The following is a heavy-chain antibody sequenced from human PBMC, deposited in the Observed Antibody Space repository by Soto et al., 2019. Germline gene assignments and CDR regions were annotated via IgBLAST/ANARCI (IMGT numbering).Heavy chain of an antibody. CDR3: ALSSTVAYYFDY. CDR1: GYTFTGYY. D-gene: IGHD4-17*01. J-gene: IGHJ4*02. V-gene: IGHV1-2*04. CDR2: MNPNSGGT. Sequence: ASVKVSCKASGYTFTGYYMHWVRQAPGQGLEWMGWMNPNSGGTNYAQKFQGWVTMTRDTSISTAYMELSRLRSDDTAVYYCALSSTVAYYFDYWGQGTLVTVSS.